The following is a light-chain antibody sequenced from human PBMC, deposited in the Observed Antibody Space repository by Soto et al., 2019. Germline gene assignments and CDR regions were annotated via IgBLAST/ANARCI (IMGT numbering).Light chain of an antibody. CDR1: QSVTSSY. CDR3: QHYGSSVTGT. V-gene: IGKV3-20*01. Sequence: EVVLTQSPGTLSLSPGERATLSCRASQSVTSSYLAWYQQKPGQAPRLLIYAASSRATGIPDRFSGSGSGTDFTLSISRLEPEDFAVYYCQHYGSSVTGTFGQGTQVEIK. CDR2: AAS. J-gene: IGKJ1*01.